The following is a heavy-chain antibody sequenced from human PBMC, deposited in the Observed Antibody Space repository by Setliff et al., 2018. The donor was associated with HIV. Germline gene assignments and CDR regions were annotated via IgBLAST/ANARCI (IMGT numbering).Heavy chain of an antibody. CDR2: ISSTGYTI. CDR1: GFTFSSYS. V-gene: IGHV3-48*04. CDR3: ARVFSPTGTLSPAFDY. J-gene: IGHJ4*02. D-gene: IGHD1-1*01. Sequence: GGSLRLSCAASGFTFSSYSMNWVRQAPGKGPEWVSCISSTGYTIYYAESVRGRFTVSRDNAKNSLYLQMNSLRAEDTAVYYCARVFSPTGTLSPAFDYWGPGALVTVSS.